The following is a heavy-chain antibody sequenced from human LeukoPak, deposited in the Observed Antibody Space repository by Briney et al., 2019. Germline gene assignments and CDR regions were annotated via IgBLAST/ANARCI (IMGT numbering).Heavy chain of an antibody. Sequence: SETLSLTCTVSGGSISSSSYYWGWIRQPPGKGLEWIGSIYYSGSTYYNPSLKSRVTISVDTSKNQFSLKLSSVTAADTAVYYCAREQWLVPGDYYYGMDVWGQGTTVTVSS. CDR1: GGSISSSSYY. CDR3: AREQWLVPGDYYYGMDV. CDR2: IYYSGST. D-gene: IGHD6-19*01. J-gene: IGHJ6*02. V-gene: IGHV4-39*07.